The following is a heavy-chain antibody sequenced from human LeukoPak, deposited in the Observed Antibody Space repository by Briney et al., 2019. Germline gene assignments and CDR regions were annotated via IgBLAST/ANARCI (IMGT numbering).Heavy chain of an antibody. V-gene: IGHV3-30-3*01. Sequence: GGSQRLSCAASGFTFSSYAMHWVRQAPGKGLEWVAVISYDGSNKYYADSVKGRFTISRDNSKNTLYLQMNSLRAEDTAVYYCARENHMVRGVHHPTFDYWGQGTLVTVSS. CDR2: ISYDGSNK. CDR3: ARENHMVRGVHHPTFDY. CDR1: GFTFSSYA. J-gene: IGHJ4*02. D-gene: IGHD3-10*01.